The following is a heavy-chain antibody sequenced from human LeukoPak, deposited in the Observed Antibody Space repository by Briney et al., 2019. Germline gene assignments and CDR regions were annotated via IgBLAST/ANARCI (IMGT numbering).Heavy chain of an antibody. CDR2: IYYDGST. CDR1: GTSISRVVYY. J-gene: IGHJ4*02. D-gene: IGHD6-13*01. CDR3: ACSSGAGTGFDY. Sequence: SETLSLTCTVSGTSISRVVYYWNSIRQYPGNFLEWIGYIYYDGSTDHNQSLKSRLSISIDTSKNQFSLRLSSVTVADTAVYYCACSSGAGTGFDYWGQGTLVTVSS. V-gene: IGHV4-31*03.